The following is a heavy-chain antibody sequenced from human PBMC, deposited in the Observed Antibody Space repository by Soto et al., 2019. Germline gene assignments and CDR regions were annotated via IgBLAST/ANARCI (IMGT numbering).Heavy chain of an antibody. CDR3: SREPGVGSGAFDI. CDR2: TYYRSKRYN. Sequence: SQTLSLTCAISGDSVSSNSAAWNWIRQSPSRGLEWLGRTYYRSKRYNDYAVSVKSRITINPDTSKNQFSLQLNSVTPDDAAVSFYSREPGVGSGAFDIWGQGTMVTVSS. D-gene: IGHD2-15*01. J-gene: IGHJ3*02. V-gene: IGHV6-1*01. CDR1: GDSVSSNSAA.